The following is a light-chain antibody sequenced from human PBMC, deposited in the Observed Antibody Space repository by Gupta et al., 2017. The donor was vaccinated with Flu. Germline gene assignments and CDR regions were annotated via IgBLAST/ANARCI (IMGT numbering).Light chain of an antibody. CDR2: DAS. CDR3: QQYGSSPPYT. J-gene: IGKJ2*01. Sequence: EIVLTQSPATLSLSPGERATLSCGASQSVSSNYLPWYQQKPGLAPRLLIYDASSRATGIPDRFSGSGSGTDFTLTISRREPEDFAVYYCQQYGSSPPYTFGQGTKLEIK. V-gene: IGKV3D-20*01. CDR1: QSVSSNY.